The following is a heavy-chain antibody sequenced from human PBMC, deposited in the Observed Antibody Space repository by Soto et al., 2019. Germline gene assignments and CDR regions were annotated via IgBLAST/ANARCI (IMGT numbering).Heavy chain of an antibody. V-gene: IGHV5-51*01. CDR3: ACSYRDYYYYYGMDV. Sequence: GESLKISCKGSGYSFTSYWIGWVRQMPGKGLEWMGIIYPGDSDTRYSPSFQGQVTISADKSISTAYLQWSSLKASDTAMCYCACSYRDYYYYYGMDVWGQGTTVTVSS. J-gene: IGHJ6*02. CDR2: IYPGDSDT. CDR1: GYSFTSYW.